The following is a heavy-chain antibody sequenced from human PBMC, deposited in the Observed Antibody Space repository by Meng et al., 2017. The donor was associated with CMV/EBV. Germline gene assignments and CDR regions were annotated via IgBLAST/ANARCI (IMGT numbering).Heavy chain of an antibody. J-gene: IGHJ5*02. CDR2: INPNSGGT. CDR1: GYTFTDYY. D-gene: IGHD6-6*01. CDR3: ARDVSSSVLVSWFDP. Sequence: ASVKVSCKASGYTFTDYYMHWVRQAPGQGLEWMGWINPNSGGTNYAQKFQGRVTMTRDTSISTAYMELSRLRSDDTAVYYCARDVSSSVLVSWFDPWGQGTLVTVSS. V-gene: IGHV1-2*02.